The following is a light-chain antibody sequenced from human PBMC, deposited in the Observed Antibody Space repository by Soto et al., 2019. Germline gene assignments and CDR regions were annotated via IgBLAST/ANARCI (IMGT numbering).Light chain of an antibody. V-gene: IGKV1-5*01. Sequence: DIRMTQSPSTLSTSVGDRATITCRATQNIDRWWVWYQQKPGKAPKLLIYEASSLEGGVPSRFSGSASGTEFTLTVSGLQAEDFATYWCQQYKSGSTFGQGTKLDFK. CDR2: EAS. CDR1: QNIDRW. J-gene: IGKJ1*01. CDR3: QQYKSGST.